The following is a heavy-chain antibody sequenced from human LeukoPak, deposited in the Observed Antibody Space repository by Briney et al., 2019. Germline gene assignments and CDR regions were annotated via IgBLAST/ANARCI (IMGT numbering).Heavy chain of an antibody. D-gene: IGHD1-26*01. J-gene: IGHJ4*02. CDR2: FHDSGGT. V-gene: IGHV4-59*01. CDR1: GGSISSFY. Sequence: SETLSLTCTVSGGSISSFYWSWIRQPPGKGLEWIGHFHDSGGTKYNPSLESRVAISVDTSKNQFSLMVNSVTAADTAVCYCARGDPSGRPGIGFDYWGQGTLVTVSS. CDR3: ARGDPSGRPGIGFDY.